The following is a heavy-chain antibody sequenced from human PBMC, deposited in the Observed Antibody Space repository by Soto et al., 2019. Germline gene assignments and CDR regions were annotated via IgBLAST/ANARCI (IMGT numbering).Heavy chain of an antibody. CDR2: ISISSSDR. Sequence: GXLRLSCAASGFTLRTYTMNWVRQAPGKGLEWVSSISISSSDRYYADSVRGRFTISRDNAKNALYLQMNSLRADDTAVYFCVRGMNPLFGGQGTLVTVSS. CDR1: GFTLRTYT. V-gene: IGHV3-21*06. CDR3: VRGMNPLF. J-gene: IGHJ4*01.